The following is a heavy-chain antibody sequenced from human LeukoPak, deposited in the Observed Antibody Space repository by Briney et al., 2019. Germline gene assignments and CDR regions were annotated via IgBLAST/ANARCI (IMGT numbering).Heavy chain of an antibody. CDR1: GYTFSSYD. V-gene: IGHV1-8*01. D-gene: IGHD1-1*01. J-gene: IGHJ3*02. CDR2: MNPNSGNT. CDR3: ARRADRNNWYSAFDI. Sequence: GASVKVSCKASGYTFSSYDINWVRQATGQGLEWMGWMNPNSGNTGYAQEFQGRVTMTRSTSISTAYMELSSLRSEDTAVYYCARRADRNNWYSAFDIWGQGTMVTVSS.